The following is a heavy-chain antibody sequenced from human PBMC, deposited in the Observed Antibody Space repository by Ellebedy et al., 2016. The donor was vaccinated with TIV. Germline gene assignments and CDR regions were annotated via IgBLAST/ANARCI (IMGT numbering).Heavy chain of an antibody. CDR2: IIPTLGIA. Sequence: AASVKVSCKASGGTFSSYAISWVRQAPGQGLEWMGRIIPTLGIANYAQKFQGRVTITADKSTSTAYMELSSLRSEDTAVYYCARDHGRSYDSSGSRDYWGQGTLVTVSS. V-gene: IGHV1-69*04. J-gene: IGHJ4*02. CDR3: ARDHGRSYDSSGSRDY. CDR1: GGTFSSYA. D-gene: IGHD3-22*01.